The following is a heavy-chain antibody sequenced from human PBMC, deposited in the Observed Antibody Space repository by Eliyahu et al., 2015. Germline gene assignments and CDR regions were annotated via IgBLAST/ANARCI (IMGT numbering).Heavy chain of an antibody. V-gene: IGHV1-8*02. J-gene: IGHJ4*02. CDR1: GYPFTDYN. CDR2: MNPYIGNT. CDR3: ARGKYSKT. D-gene: IGHD1-26*01. Sequence: QVQLVQSGAEVKKPGASVKVSCKASGYPFTDYNINWVRQATGQGLDWMGWMNPYIGNTGYAKKFHGRVTMTRDTSLRTAYLELTNLTSDDTAVYYCARGKYSKTWGQGTLVTVTS.